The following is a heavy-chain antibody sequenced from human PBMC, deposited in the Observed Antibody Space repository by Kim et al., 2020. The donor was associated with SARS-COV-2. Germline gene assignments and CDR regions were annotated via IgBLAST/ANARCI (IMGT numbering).Heavy chain of an antibody. Sequence: SETLSLTCTVSGGSMSSSYWSWIRQPPGKGLEWIGYIYYSGSTNYNPSLKSRVTISADTSKNQFSLKLSSVTAADTAGYYCARDGSYSSGWYPGYGMDVWGQGTTVTVSS. V-gene: IGHV4-59*01. CDR1: GGSMSSSY. D-gene: IGHD6-19*01. CDR2: IYYSGST. J-gene: IGHJ6*02. CDR3: ARDGSYSSGWYPGYGMDV.